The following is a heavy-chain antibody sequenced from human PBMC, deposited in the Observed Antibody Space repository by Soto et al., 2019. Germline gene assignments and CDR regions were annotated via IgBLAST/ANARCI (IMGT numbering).Heavy chain of an antibody. Sequence: QVQLQESGPGLVKPSETLSLTCTVSGGSISSYYWSWIRQPPGKGLEWIGYMYNTGSTIYNPSLKSGVTISVDTSKNPFSLKLNAVTAADTAVYYCARDLWGYCGTDCYPLDVWGQGTTVTVSS. CDR2: MYNTGST. J-gene: IGHJ6*02. CDR3: ARDLWGYCGTDCYPLDV. D-gene: IGHD2-21*02. CDR1: GGSISSYY. V-gene: IGHV4-59*01.